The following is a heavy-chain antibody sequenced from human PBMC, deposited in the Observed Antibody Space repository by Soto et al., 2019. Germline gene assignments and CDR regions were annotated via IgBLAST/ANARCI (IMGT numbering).Heavy chain of an antibody. J-gene: IGHJ5*02. V-gene: IGHV4-34*01. CDR2: IDHSGYT. Sequence: SETLSLTCAVYGGSFSGYYWYWIRQPPGKGLEWIGEIDHSGYTNYNPSLKSRVTISVDTSKNQFSLRLTSVTAADTAVYYCARVRDWFDPWGQGTLVTVSS. D-gene: IGHD3-3*01. CDR3: ARVRDWFDP. CDR1: GGSFSGYY.